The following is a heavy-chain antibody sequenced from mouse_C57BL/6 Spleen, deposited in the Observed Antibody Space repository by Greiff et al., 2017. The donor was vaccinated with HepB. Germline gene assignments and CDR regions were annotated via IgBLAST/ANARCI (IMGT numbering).Heavy chain of an antibody. V-gene: IGHV1-69*01. D-gene: IGHD1-1*01. CDR2: IDPSDSYT. Sequence: QVQLQQPGAELVMPGASVKLSCKASGYTFTSYWMHWVKQRPGQGLEWIGEIDPSDSYTNYNQKFKGKSTLTVDKSSSTAYMQLSSLTSEDSAVSYCARCPYYYGSSRYFDVWGTGTTVTVSS. CDR3: ARCPYYYGSSRYFDV. CDR1: GYTFTSYW. J-gene: IGHJ1*03.